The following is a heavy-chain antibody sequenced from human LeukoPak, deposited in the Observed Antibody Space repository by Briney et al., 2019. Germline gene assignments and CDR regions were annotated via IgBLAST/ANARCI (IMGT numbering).Heavy chain of an antibody. CDR1: GYTFTSYG. D-gene: IGHD2-21*02. J-gene: IGHJ6*03. V-gene: IGHV1-18*01. CDR2: VSAYNGNT. Sequence: ASVKVSCKASGYTFTSYGISWVRQAPGQGLEWMGWVSAYNGNTNYAQKLQGRVTMTTDTSTSTAYMELRSLRSDDTAVYYCARGVTARGFYYYMDIWGNGTTVTISS. CDR3: ARGVTARGFYYYMDI.